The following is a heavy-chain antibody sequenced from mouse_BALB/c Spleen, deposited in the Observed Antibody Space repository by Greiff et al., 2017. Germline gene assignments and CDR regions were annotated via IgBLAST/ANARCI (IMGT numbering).Heavy chain of an antibody. V-gene: IGHV5-17*02. CDR2: ISSGSSTI. CDR1: GFTFSSFG. D-gene: IGHD1-1*01. J-gene: IGHJ4*01. CDR3: VRGGYAMDY. Sequence: EVMLVESGGGLVQPGGSRKLSCAASGFTFSSFGMHWVRQAPEKGLEWVAYISSGSSTIYYADTVKGRFTISRDNPKNTLFLQMTSLRSEDTAMYYCVRGGYAMDYWGQGTSVTVSS.